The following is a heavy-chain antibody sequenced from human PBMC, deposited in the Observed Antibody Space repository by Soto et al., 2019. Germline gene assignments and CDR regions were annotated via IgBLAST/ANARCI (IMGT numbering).Heavy chain of an antibody. CDR2: IYYSGST. V-gene: IGHV4-61*01. Sequence: SETLSLTCAVSGGSVSSGSYYWSWIRQPPGKGLEWIGYIYYSGSTNYNPSLKSRVTISVDTSKNQFSLKLSSVTAADTAVYYCARHNWGQLVNNPWFDPWGQGTLVTVSS. D-gene: IGHD6-13*01. CDR1: GGSVSSGSYY. CDR3: ARHNWGQLVNNPWFDP. J-gene: IGHJ5*02.